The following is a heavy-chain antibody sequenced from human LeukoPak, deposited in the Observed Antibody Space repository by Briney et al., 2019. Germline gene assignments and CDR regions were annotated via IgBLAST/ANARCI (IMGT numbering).Heavy chain of an antibody. J-gene: IGHJ4*02. V-gene: IGHV4-59*01. Sequence: SETLSLTCTVTGCSISSYYCSWIRQPPGKGLEWIWYIYYSGRTNYNPSLKSRVTISVDTSKNQFSLNLSSVTAADTAVYYCARGGGYSGYDFGYWGQGTLVTVSS. CDR3: ARGGGYSGYDFGY. CDR1: GCSISSYY. D-gene: IGHD5-12*01. CDR2: IYYSGRT.